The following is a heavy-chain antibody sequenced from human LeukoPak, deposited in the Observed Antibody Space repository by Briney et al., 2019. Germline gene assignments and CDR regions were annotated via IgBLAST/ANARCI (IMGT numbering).Heavy chain of an antibody. CDR3: ASGGDYYDY. D-gene: IGHD3-10*01. Sequence: DSVKGRFTVSRDISRNTLYLQLNSLRAEDTAVYYCASGGDYYDYWGQGTLVTVSS. J-gene: IGHJ4*02. V-gene: IGHV3-30*07.